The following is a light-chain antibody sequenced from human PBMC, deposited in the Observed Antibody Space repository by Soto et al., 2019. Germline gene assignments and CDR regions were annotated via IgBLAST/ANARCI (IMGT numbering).Light chain of an antibody. J-gene: IGKJ3*01. CDR2: GAS. CDR1: QSVSTNY. Sequence: EIVLTQSPGTLSLSPGERATLSCRASQSVSTNYLAWYQQKPGQAPRLLIYGASSRATGIPDRFSASGSGTDFTLTISRLEPEDFAVYYCQQYGSTPLFTFGQGTKVDIK. V-gene: IGKV3-20*01. CDR3: QQYGSTPLFT.